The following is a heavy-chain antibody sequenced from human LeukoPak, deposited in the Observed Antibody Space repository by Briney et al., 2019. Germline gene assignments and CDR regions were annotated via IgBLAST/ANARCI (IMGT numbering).Heavy chain of an antibody. Sequence: GGSLRLSCAASGFTFSRYWMTWVRQAPGKGLEWVANIKQDGSEKYYVGSVMARFTISRDNAKNSLFLQMNSLRAEDTAVYYCARPHSISGDDAFDIWGHGTMVSVSS. CDR2: IKQDGSEK. J-gene: IGHJ3*02. D-gene: IGHD3-3*01. CDR3: ARPHSISGDDAFDI. CDR1: GFTFSRYW. V-gene: IGHV3-7*01.